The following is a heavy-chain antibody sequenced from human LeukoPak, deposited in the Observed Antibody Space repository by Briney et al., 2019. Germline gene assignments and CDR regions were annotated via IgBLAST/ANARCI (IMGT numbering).Heavy chain of an antibody. D-gene: IGHD4-23*01. V-gene: IGHV3-30-3*02. CDR3: AKPFRASGNVDYFDY. CDR1: GFTFSSYA. J-gene: IGHJ4*01. CDR2: ISYDGSNK. Sequence: PGGSLRLSCAASGFTFSSYAMHWVRQAPGKGLEWVAVISYDGSNKYYADSVKGRFTISRDNSKNTLYLQMNSLRAEDTAVYYCAKPFRASGNVDYFDYWGQEPWSPSPQ.